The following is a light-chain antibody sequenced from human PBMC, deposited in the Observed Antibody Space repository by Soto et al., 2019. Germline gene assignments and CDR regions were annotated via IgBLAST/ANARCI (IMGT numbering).Light chain of an antibody. V-gene: IGKV1-27*01. Sequence: IKTNQPPSSLSASIGDRLTITCRASHGISNYLAWYQQKPGKVPKFLIYAASTLQSGVPSRFSGSGSGTDFTLTISSLQPEDVATYYCQKYNSVPLTFGGGTKVDI. CDR3: QKYNSVPLT. J-gene: IGKJ4*01. CDR1: HGISNY. CDR2: AAS.